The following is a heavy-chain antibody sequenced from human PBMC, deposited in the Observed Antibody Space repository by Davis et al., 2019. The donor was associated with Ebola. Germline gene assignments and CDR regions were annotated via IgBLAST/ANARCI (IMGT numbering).Heavy chain of an antibody. CDR3: ARATYCGGDCYPNAFDI. J-gene: IGHJ3*02. Sequence: ESLKISCAASGFTFSSYWMSWVRQAPGKGLEWVANIKQDGSEKYYVDSVKGRFTISRDNAKNSLYLQMNSLRAEDTAVYYCARATYCGGDCYPNAFDIWGQGTMVTVSS. CDR2: IKQDGSEK. V-gene: IGHV3-7*03. D-gene: IGHD2-21*02. CDR1: GFTFSSYW.